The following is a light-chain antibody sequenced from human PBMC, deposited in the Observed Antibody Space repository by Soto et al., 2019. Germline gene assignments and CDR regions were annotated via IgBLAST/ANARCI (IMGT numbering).Light chain of an antibody. J-gene: IGLJ1*01. Sequence: QSVLTQPASVSGSPGQSITISCTGTSSDIGTYNFVSWYQQHPGKAPKLMINDVTNRPSGVSNRFSGSKSGNTASLTISGLQAEDEADYYCSSYTASASYVFGTGTKVTVL. CDR1: SSDIGTYNF. CDR3: SSYTASASYV. V-gene: IGLV2-14*03. CDR2: DVT.